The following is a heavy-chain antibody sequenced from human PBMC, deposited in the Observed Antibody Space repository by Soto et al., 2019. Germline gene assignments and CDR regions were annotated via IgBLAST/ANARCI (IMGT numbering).Heavy chain of an antibody. CDR3: ASGYCSSTSCYDNYYYGMDV. CDR1: GYTFTSYG. Sequence: QVQLVQSGAEVKKPGASVKVSCKASGYTFTSYGISWVRQAPGQGLEWMGWISAYNGNTNYAQKLQGRVTMTTDTSTSTAHMELRSLRSDDTAVYYCASGYCSSTSCYDNYYYGMDVWGQGTTVTVSS. D-gene: IGHD2-2*01. CDR2: ISAYNGNT. J-gene: IGHJ6*02. V-gene: IGHV1-18*01.